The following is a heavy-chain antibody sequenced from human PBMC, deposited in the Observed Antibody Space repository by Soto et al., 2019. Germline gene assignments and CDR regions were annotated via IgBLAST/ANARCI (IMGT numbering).Heavy chain of an antibody. Sequence: SETLSLTCTVSGGSISSSSYYWGWIRQPPGKGLEWIGSIYYSGSTYYNPSLKSRVTISVDTSKNQFSLKLSSVTAADTAVYYCARHGGPYYDILTGYYWTAGTGWFDPWGHGTLVTVSS. D-gene: IGHD3-9*01. V-gene: IGHV4-39*01. J-gene: IGHJ5*02. CDR2: IYYSGST. CDR3: ARHGGPYYDILTGYYWTAGTGWFDP. CDR1: GGSISSSSYY.